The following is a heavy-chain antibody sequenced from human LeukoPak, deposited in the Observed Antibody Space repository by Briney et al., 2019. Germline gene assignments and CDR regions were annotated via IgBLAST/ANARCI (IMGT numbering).Heavy chain of an antibody. Sequence: GGSLRLSCAASGFTFSSYAMSWVRQAPGKGLEWVSAISGSGGSTYYADSVKGRFTISRDNSKNTLYLQMNSLRAEDTAVYYCARGGAIRTYGMDVWGQGTTVTVSS. D-gene: IGHD1-26*01. CDR3: ARGGAIRTYGMDV. CDR2: ISGSGGST. V-gene: IGHV3-23*01. CDR1: GFTFSSYA. J-gene: IGHJ6*02.